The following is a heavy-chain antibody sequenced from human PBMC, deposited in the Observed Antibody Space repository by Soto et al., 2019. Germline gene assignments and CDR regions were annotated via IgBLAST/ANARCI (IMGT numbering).Heavy chain of an antibody. D-gene: IGHD1-7*01. V-gene: IGHV3-9*01. CDR2: ISWNSGSI. J-gene: IGHJ4*02. CDR3: AKGGYNWNSYLHY. Sequence: GGSLRLSCAASGFTFDDYAMHWVRQAPGKGLEWVSGISWNSGSIGYADSVKGRFTISRDNAKNSLYLQMNSLRAEDTALYYCAKGGYNWNSYLHYWGQGTLVTSPQ. CDR1: GFTFDDYA.